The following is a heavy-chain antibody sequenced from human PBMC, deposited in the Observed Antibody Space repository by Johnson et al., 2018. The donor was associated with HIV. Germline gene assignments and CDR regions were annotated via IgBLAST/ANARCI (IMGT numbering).Heavy chain of an antibody. CDR2: IKEDGSEE. Sequence: VHLVESGGGSVQPGGFLRLSCAASGFSFSNYWMSWVRQAPGKGLEWVANIKEDGSEEYYVDSMEGRFTISRDNAKNSLYLQMDNLRVEDTAMYYCARDGVYSSPWDAFDIWGQGTMGTVSS. CDR1: GFSFSNYW. V-gene: IGHV3-7*05. CDR3: ARDGVYSSPWDAFDI. D-gene: IGHD6-19*01. J-gene: IGHJ3*02.